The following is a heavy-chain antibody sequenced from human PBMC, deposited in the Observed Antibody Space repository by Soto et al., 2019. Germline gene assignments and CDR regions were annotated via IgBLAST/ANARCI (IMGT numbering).Heavy chain of an antibody. CDR2: IEHSGSS. V-gene: IGHV4-31*03. D-gene: IGHD2-2*01. Sequence: QVQLQESGPGLVKPSQTLSLTCTVSGGFISSGDYYWNWIRQLPGKGLEWIGYIEHSGSSFYNPSLKCRVALALATSKNQFSLKLNSVTAADTAFYYCAREVVPAPVDFYYSYIDFWGKGKTVTVSS. CDR3: AREVVPAPVDFYYSYIDF. CDR1: GGFISSGDYY. J-gene: IGHJ6*03.